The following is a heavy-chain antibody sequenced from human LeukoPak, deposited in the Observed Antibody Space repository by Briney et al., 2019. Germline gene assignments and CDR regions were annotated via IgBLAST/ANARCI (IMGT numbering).Heavy chain of an antibody. CDR1: GDSISNCY. V-gene: IGHV4-4*07. Sequence: SETLSLTCTVSGDSISNCYWSWIRQPAGKGLEWIGRIYTSGSTNYNPSLKSRVTMSVDTSKNQFSLKLSSVTAADTAVYYCARVSLVRGAPDYYFDYWGQGTLVTVSS. J-gene: IGHJ4*02. D-gene: IGHD3-10*01. CDR2: IYTSGST. CDR3: ARVSLVRGAPDYYFDY.